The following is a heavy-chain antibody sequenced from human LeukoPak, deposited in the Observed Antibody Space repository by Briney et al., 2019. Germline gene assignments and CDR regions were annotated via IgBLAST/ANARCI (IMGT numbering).Heavy chain of an antibody. D-gene: IGHD2-2*01. CDR1: GGSISSSDFY. CDR3: ARGCSSTSCWLRMDV. CDR2: ISYSGST. V-gene: IGHV4-39*07. Sequence: PSETLSLTCTVSGGSISSSDFYWGWIRQPPGKGLGWIGSISYSGSTSYNPSLKSRVTMSIDTSKNQFSLKLSSLTAADTAVYYCARGCSSTSCWLRMDVWGQGTTVTVSS. J-gene: IGHJ6*02.